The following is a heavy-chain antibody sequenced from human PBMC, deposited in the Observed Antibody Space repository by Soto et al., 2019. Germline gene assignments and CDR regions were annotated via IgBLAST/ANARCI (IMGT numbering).Heavy chain of an antibody. J-gene: IGHJ4*02. CDR3: ARDPWAGATGTFDY. Sequence: QVQLVQSGAEVKKPGASVKVSCKASGYTFTSYAMHWVRQAPGQRLEWMGWINAGNGNTKYSQKFQGRVTITRDTSASTAYMELSSLRSEDTAVYYCARDPWAGATGTFDYWGQGTLVTVSS. CDR2: INAGNGNT. D-gene: IGHD1-26*01. CDR1: GYTFTSYA. V-gene: IGHV1-3*01.